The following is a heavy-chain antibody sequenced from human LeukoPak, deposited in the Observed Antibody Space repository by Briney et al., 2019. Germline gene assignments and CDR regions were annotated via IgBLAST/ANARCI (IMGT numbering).Heavy chain of an antibody. CDR1: GASVSSAGYY. V-gene: IGHV4-61*08. Sequence: SETLSLTCTVSGASVSSAGYYWSWIRQPPGGGLEWIGYIYYISNTNYNPSLKSRVTMSVDPSKNQFSLKLNSVTAADTAVYYCARTQSQSGSYRYYFGYWGQGTLVTVSP. CDR3: ARTQSQSGSYRYYFGY. J-gene: IGHJ4*02. CDR2: IYYISNT. D-gene: IGHD1-26*01.